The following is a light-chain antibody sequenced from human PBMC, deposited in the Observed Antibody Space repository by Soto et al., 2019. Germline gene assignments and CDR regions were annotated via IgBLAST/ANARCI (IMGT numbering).Light chain of an antibody. Sequence: QSVLTQPPSVSEAPGQKVTISCSGSNSNIGKTYVSWYQQLPGTAPKLLIFDNNKRPSGIPDRFSGSKSGTSATLGITGLQAGDEADYYCASCHNRVNGVFGGGTKLTVL. CDR1: NSNIGKTY. CDR2: DNN. J-gene: IGLJ3*02. V-gene: IGLV1-51*01. CDR3: ASCHNRVNGV.